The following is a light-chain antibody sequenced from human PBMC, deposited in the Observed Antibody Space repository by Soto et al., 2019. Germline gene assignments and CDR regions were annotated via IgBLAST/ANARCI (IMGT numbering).Light chain of an antibody. V-gene: IGKV1-5*01. CDR2: DAS. J-gene: IGKJ1*01. CDR1: QSVSNR. Sequence: IHMTQSPFTLSASLGDGVTITSRASQSVSNRSAWYQQKPGKTTNLLIYDASKLGRGVSWRFSGSGSGTEFTLTISRLQPDDFATYYCQQYDTYSTFGQGTKVDIK. CDR3: QQYDTYST.